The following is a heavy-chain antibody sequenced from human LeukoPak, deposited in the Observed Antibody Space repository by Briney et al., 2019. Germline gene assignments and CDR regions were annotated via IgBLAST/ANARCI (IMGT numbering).Heavy chain of an antibody. CDR2: INWNGGNT. J-gene: IGHJ6*03. CDR3: AREPSAVHFYYYYYMDV. D-gene: IGHD1-1*01. Sequence: GGSLRLSCAASGFTFSSYSMNWVRQAPGKGLEWVSGINWNGGNTGYADSVKGRFTISRDNAKNSLYLQMNSLRAEDTALYYCAREPSAVHFYYYYYMDVWGKGTTVTVSS. CDR1: GFTFSSYS. V-gene: IGHV3-20*04.